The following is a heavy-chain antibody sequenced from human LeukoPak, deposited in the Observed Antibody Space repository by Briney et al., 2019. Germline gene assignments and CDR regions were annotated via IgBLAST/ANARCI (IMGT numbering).Heavy chain of an antibody. CDR2: ISSNGGRT. Sequence: GGSLRLSCAASGFTFSSYAMHWVRQAPGKGLEYVSAISSNGGRTYYANSVKGRFTISRDNSKNTLYLQMGSLRAEDMAVYYCARGVGATPFDYWGQGTLVIVSS. J-gene: IGHJ4*02. D-gene: IGHD1-26*01. CDR1: GFTFSSYA. CDR3: ARGVGATPFDY. V-gene: IGHV3-64*01.